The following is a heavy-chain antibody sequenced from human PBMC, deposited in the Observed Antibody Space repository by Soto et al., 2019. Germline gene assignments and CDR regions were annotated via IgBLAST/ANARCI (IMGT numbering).Heavy chain of an antibody. D-gene: IGHD6-6*01. Sequence: SETLSLTCTVSGGSVSSGSYYWSWIRQPPGKGLEWIGYIYYSGSTNYNPSLKSRVTISVDTSKNQFSLKLSSVTAADTAVYYCAREYSSSSSFDYWGQGTLVTVSS. CDR3: AREYSSSSSFDY. CDR1: GGSVSSGSYY. CDR2: IYYSGST. J-gene: IGHJ4*02. V-gene: IGHV4-61*01.